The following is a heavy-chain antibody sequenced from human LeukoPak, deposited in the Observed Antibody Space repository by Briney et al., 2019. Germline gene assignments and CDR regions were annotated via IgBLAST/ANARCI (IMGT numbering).Heavy chain of an antibody. CDR3: ARQVVGFGETIFDY. CDR2: IYYSGST. J-gene: IGHJ4*02. V-gene: IGHV4-59*08. Sequence: SETLSLTCTVSGGSISSYYWSWIRQPPGKGLEWIGYIYYSGSTNYNPSLKSRVTISVDTSKNQFSLKLSSATAADTAVYYCARQVVGFGETIFDYWGQGTLVTVSS. D-gene: IGHD3-10*01. CDR1: GGSISSYY.